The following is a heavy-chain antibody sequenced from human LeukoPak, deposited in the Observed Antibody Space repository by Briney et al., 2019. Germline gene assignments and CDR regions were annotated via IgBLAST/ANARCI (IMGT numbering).Heavy chain of an antibody. CDR2: ISSSGSTI. J-gene: IGHJ4*02. Sequence: PGGSLRLSCAASGFTFSDYYMSWIRQAPGKGLEWVSYISSSGSTIYYADSVKGRFTISRDNAKNSLYLQMNSLRAEDKAVYYCASLSIFGVVGDYWGQGTLVTVSS. CDR3: ASLSIFGVVGDY. CDR1: GFTFSDYY. V-gene: IGHV3-11*01. D-gene: IGHD3-3*01.